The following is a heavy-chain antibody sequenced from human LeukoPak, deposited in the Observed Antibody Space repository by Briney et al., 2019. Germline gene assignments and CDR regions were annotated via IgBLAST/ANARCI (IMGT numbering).Heavy chain of an antibody. V-gene: IGHV3-53*01. CDR3: ARAPGATNFFDY. CDR1: GFTVSSNY. Sequence: PGGSLRLSCAASGFTVSSNYMSWVRKAPGKGLEWVSVIYSGGSAYYADSVKGRFTISRDNSKNTLYLQMNSLRAEDTAVYYCARAPGATNFFDYWGQGTLVTVSS. CDR2: IYSGGSA. J-gene: IGHJ4*02. D-gene: IGHD1-14*01.